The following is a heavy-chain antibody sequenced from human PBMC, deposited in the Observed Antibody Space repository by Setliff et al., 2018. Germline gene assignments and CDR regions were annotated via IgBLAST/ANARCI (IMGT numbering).Heavy chain of an antibody. D-gene: IGHD5-18*01. CDR2: IGGRGIST. CDR1: GFTFGDFA. V-gene: IGHV3-23*01. J-gene: IGHJ3*02. CDR3: TFARDGYDVFDI. Sequence: GGSLRLSCAASGFTFGDFAMTWVRQAPGKGLEWVSGIGGRGISTYYADSVKGRFIISRDNSENTAYLQMNSLKTEDTAVYYCTFARDGYDVFDIWGQGTMVTV.